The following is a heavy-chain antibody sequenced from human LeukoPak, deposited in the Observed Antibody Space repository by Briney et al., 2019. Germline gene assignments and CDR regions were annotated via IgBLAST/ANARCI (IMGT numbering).Heavy chain of an antibody. D-gene: IGHD1-26*01. V-gene: IGHV3-66*01. Sequence: PGGSLRLSCLASGFTVSSTYMSWVHQAPGKGLEWVSVTYSGGSTYYADSVKGRCTISRDNSKNTLYLQMNSLRGEDTAVYYCASGIRAFDNWGQGTLVTVSS. CDR1: GFTVSSTY. CDR2: TYSGGST. CDR3: ASGIRAFDN. J-gene: IGHJ4*02.